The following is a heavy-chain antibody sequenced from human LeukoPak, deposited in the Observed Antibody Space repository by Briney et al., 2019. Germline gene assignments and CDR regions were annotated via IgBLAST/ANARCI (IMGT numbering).Heavy chain of an antibody. V-gene: IGHV3-23*01. CDR3: AKDHRYSSGWYDFDY. CDR2: ISGSGGGT. J-gene: IGHJ4*02. CDR1: GFTFSSYA. D-gene: IGHD6-19*01. Sequence: QPGGSLRLSCAASGFTFSSYAMSWVRQAPGKGLEWVSAISGSGGGTYYADSVKGRFTISRDNSKNTLYLQMNSLRAEDTALYYCAKDHRYSSGWYDFDYWGQGTLVTVSS.